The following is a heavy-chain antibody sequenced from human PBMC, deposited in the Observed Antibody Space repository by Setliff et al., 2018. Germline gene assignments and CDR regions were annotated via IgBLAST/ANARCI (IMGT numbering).Heavy chain of an antibody. J-gene: IGHJ4*02. CDR3: ARETTAWGYVDTAMVTFIDQ. V-gene: IGHV4-59*01. CDR2: VYSSGIT. Sequence: SETLSLTCTVSGGSISTYYWTWIRQPPGKALEWIGYVYSSGITNYNPSLKSRVTMSVDTSKNQFSLKLSSVTAADTAVYYCARETTAWGYVDTAMVTFIDQWGQGTLVTVSS. CDR1: GGSISTYY. D-gene: IGHD5-18*01.